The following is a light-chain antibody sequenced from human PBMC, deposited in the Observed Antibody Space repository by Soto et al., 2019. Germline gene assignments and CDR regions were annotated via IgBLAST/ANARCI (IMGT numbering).Light chain of an antibody. CDR3: SSYTKSSPV. J-gene: IGLJ1*01. CDR2: DVN. Sequence: QSELTQPASVSGSPGQSITISCTGTNIDVGGCNYVSYYLQHPGKAPKFMFYDVNNRPSGVSIRFSGSKSGNTASLTFSGLQAEDEADYYCSSYTKSSPVFGAGTKLTVL. CDR1: NIDVGGCNY. V-gene: IGLV2-14*01.